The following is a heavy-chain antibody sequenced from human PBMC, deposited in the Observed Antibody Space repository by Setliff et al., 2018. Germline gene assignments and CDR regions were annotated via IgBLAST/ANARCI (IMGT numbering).Heavy chain of an antibody. CDR1: GFTFSTYW. CDR3: ARDLIRGAPNWFDP. CDR2: INQYGSLI. V-gene: IGHV3-7*01. D-gene: IGHD3-10*01. Sequence: GGSLRLSCAASGFTFSTYWMSWVRQAPGKGLEWVANINQYGSLIYYADSVKGRFTISRDNAKSSLYLQMNSLRAEDTAVYYCARDLIRGAPNWFDPWGQGTLVTVSS. J-gene: IGHJ5*02.